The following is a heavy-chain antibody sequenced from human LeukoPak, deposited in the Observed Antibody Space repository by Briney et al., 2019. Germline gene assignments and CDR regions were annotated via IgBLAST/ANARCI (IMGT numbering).Heavy chain of an antibody. J-gene: IGHJ4*02. CDR3: ARERRCSGGSCYHRGDY. CDR1: GYSISSGYY. D-gene: IGHD2-15*01. Sequence: PSETLSLTCTVSGYSISSGYYWGWIRQPPGKGLEWIGSIYHSGSTNYNPSLKSRVTISVDTSKNQFSLKLSSVTAADTAVYYCARERRCSGGSCYHRGDYWCKGTRVTVSS. CDR2: IYHSGST. V-gene: IGHV4-38-2*02.